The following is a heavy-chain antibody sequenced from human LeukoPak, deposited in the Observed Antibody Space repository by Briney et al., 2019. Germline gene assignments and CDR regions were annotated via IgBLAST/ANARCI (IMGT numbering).Heavy chain of an antibody. Sequence: GGSLRLSCAASGFTFSSYSMNWVRQAPGKGLEWVSSISSSSSYIYYADSVKGRFIISRDNAKNSLYLQMNSLRAEDTAVYYCARYPGIVGAKVDVWGKGTTVTVSS. D-gene: IGHD1-26*01. CDR1: GFTFSSYS. CDR2: ISSSSSYI. CDR3: ARYPGIVGAKVDV. V-gene: IGHV3-21*01. J-gene: IGHJ6*04.